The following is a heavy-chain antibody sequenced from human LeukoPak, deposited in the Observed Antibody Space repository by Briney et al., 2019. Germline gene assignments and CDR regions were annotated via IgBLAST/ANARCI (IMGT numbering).Heavy chain of an antibody. D-gene: IGHD1-26*01. V-gene: IGHV1-69*01. CDR3: ARDWLPWGLRHAFDI. CDR2: IIPIFGTA. CDR1: GGTFSSYA. Sequence: SVKVSCKASGGTFSSYAISWVRQAPGQGLEWMGGIIPIFGTANYAQKFQGRVTITADESTSTAYMELSSLRSEDTAVYYCARDWLPWGLRHAFDIWGQGTMVTVSS. J-gene: IGHJ3*02.